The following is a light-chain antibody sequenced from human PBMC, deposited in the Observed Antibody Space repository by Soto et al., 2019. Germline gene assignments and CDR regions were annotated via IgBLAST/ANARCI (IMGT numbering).Light chain of an antibody. CDR1: SSDVGGYNY. Sequence: QSALTQPASVSGSPGQSITISCTGTSSDVGGYNYVSWYQQHPGKAPKLMIYDVSVRPSGVSYRFSGSKSGSTASLTISGLQAEDEAYYYCSSYTSSSTVVFGGGTKLTVL. V-gene: IGLV2-14*01. J-gene: IGLJ2*01. CDR2: DVS. CDR3: SSYTSSSTVV.